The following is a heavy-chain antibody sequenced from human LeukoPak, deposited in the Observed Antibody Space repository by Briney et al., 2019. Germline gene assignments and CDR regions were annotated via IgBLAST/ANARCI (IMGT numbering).Heavy chain of an antibody. V-gene: IGHV3-30*04. CDR2: ISYDGSNK. D-gene: IGHD6-13*01. Sequence: PGGSLRLSCAASGFTFSSYAMHWVRQAPGEGLEWVTVISYDGSNKYYTDSVRGRFTVSRDNSKNTLYLQMNSLRAEGTAVYYCAKDQFSSSATGAFDIWGHGTMVTVSS. J-gene: IGHJ3*02. CDR1: GFTFSSYA. CDR3: AKDQFSSSATGAFDI.